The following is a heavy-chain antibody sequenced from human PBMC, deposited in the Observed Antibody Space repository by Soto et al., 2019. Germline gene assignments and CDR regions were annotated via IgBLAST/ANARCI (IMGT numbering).Heavy chain of an antibody. CDR1: GDSITAGGHY. J-gene: IGHJ2*01. D-gene: IGHD1-1*01. V-gene: IGHV4-31*03. CDR2: IHYSGTT. Sequence: SETLSLTCTVSGDSITAGGHYWSWIRQHPEKGLEWLGYIHYSGTTDYNPSLKSRLTVSVDTSKNQFSLSLSSVTAADTAIYDCAELTATYWKSSIWGRCTMV. CDR3: AELTATYWKSSI.